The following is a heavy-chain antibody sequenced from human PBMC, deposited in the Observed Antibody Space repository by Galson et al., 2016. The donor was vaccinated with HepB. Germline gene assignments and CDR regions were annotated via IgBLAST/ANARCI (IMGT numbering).Heavy chain of an antibody. J-gene: IGHJ2*01. D-gene: IGHD4-17*01. CDR1: GFTFSSYA. V-gene: IGHV3-23*01. CDR2: ISGSGGET. CDR3: ASGTTVTTSNSFWYFDL. Sequence: SLRLSCAASGFTFSSYAMTWVRQAPGKGLDWVSTISGSGGETHYADSVKGRCTFSRDNSKNTMYVQMTSLRAEDTAVYYRASGTTVTTSNSFWYFDLWGRGTLVTVS.